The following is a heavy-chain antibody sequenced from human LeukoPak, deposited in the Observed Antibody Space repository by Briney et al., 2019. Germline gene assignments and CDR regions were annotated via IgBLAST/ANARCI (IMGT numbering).Heavy chain of an antibody. V-gene: IGHV4-39*07. CDR3: ARDLGRIAASSWFDP. J-gene: IGHJ5*02. CDR1: GGSISSSSYY. D-gene: IGHD6-13*01. Sequence: SETLSLTCTVSGGSISSSSYYLGWIRQPPGKGLEWIGSIYYSGSTYYNPSLKSRVTISVDTSKNQFSLKLSSVTAADTAVYYCARDLGRIAASSWFDPWGQGTLVTVSS. CDR2: IYYSGST.